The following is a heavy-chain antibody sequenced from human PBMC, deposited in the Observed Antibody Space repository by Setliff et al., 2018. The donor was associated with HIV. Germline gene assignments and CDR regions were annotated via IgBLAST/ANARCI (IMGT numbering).Heavy chain of an antibody. Sequence: PSETLSLTCTVSGGSISTYYWSWIRQPPGRGLEWIGSIYFTGSSDNNPSLKSRVTLSVDTSKHQFSLKLSSVTAADTAVYYCARLDCSSSSGFVDYWGQGTLVTVSS. D-gene: IGHD2-2*01. CDR3: ARLDCSSSSGFVDY. CDR1: GGSISTYY. J-gene: IGHJ4*02. CDR2: IYFTGSS. V-gene: IGHV4-59*08.